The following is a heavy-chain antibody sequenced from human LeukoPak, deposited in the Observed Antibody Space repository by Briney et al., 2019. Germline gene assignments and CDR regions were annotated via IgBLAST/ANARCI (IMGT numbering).Heavy chain of an antibody. Sequence: SQTLSLTCAISGDSVSTNSVAWNWIRQSPSRGLEWLGRTYRRSKWSNDYAVSVKSRITINPDTSKNQFSLQLNSVTPDDTAVYYCAKAPGYTVVTSFDYWGQGTLVTVSS. V-gene: IGHV6-1*01. CDR2: TYRRSKWSN. CDR1: GDSVSTNSVA. CDR3: AKAPGYTVVTSFDY. J-gene: IGHJ4*02. D-gene: IGHD4-23*01.